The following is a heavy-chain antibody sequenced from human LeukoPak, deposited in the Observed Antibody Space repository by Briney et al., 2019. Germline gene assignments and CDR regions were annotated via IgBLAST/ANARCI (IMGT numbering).Heavy chain of an antibody. D-gene: IGHD5-24*01. Sequence: GGSLRLSCTASGFTFSAYGMHWFRQAPGRGLEWVAFIWFNGSNRKYADSVKGRFTISRDNSKNTLYLQMNSLRAEDTAVYYCAKGWLEMATILDYWGQGTLVTVSS. CDR3: AKGWLEMATILDY. J-gene: IGHJ4*02. V-gene: IGHV3-30*02. CDR1: GFTFSAYG. CDR2: IWFNGSNR.